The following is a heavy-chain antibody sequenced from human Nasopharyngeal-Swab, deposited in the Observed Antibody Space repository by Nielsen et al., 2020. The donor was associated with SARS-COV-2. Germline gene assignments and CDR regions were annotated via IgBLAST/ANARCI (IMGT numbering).Heavy chain of an antibody. CDR3: AKDGGFMGATTLFES. V-gene: IGHV3-21*06. CDR2: ISRGSAYI. Sequence: GESLKISCAASGFTFRNYDMHWVRQAPGKGLQWVSSISRGSAYIHYADSLKGRITISRDNAENSVYLQMNSLRADDTAVYYCAKDGGFMGATTLFESWGQGTLVTVSS. CDR1: GFTFRNYD. D-gene: IGHD1-26*01. J-gene: IGHJ4*02.